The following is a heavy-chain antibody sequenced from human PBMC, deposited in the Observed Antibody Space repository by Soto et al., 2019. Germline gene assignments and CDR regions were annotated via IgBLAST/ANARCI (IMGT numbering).Heavy chain of an antibody. V-gene: IGHV3-74*03. J-gene: IGHJ6*02. CDR3: ARDITMVRGVWLHGMDV. D-gene: IGHD3-10*01. CDR1: GLTFRSYW. CDR2: INTDGSVA. Sequence: GGSLRLSCAASGLTFRSYWMHWVRQAPGKGLVWVSRINTDGSVAMYVDSVKGRFTISRDNSKNTLYLQMNSLRAEDTAVYYCARDITMVRGVWLHGMDVWGQGTTVTVSS.